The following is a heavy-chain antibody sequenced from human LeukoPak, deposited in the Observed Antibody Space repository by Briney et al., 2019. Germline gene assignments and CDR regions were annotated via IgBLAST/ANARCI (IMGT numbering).Heavy chain of an antibody. CDR2: LSCTVCLT. V-gene: IGHV3-23*01. CDR3: AKKGGYDSSGYYPLDS. Sequence: GGSXRLSCAASGFTFRNYAMTWVRQAPGKGLEWVSALSCTVCLTFYAASLKRRFIISRDNDKNTVYLQMNSLRVEDTAVYYCAKKGGYDSSGYYPLDSWDQGTLVTVSS. J-gene: IGHJ4*02. CDR1: GFTFRNYA. D-gene: IGHD3-22*01.